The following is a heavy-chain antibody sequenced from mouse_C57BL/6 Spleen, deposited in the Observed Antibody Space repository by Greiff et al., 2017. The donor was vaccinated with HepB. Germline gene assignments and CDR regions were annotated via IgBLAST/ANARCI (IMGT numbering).Heavy chain of an antibody. CDR2: IDPSDSYT. J-gene: IGHJ4*01. Sequence: QVHVKQPGAELVMPGASVKLSCKASGYTFTSYWMHWVKQRPGQGLEWIGEIDPSDSYTNYNQKFKGKSTLTVDKSSSTAYMQLSSLTSEDSAVYYCARFVGTTVVANDYYAMDYWGQGTSVTVSS. V-gene: IGHV1-69*01. CDR3: ARFVGTTVVANDYYAMDY. D-gene: IGHD1-1*01. CDR1: GYTFTSYW.